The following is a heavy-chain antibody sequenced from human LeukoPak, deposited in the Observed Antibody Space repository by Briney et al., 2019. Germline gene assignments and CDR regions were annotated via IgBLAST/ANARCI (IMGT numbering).Heavy chain of an antibody. CDR3: ARCIAVAGTGEFGP. CDR1: GYSISSGYY. J-gene: IGHJ5*02. Sequence: SETLSLTCTVSGYSISSGYYWGWIRQPPGKGLEWIGSIYHSGSTYYNPSLKSRVTISVDTSKNQFSLKLSSVTAADTAVYYCARCIAVAGTGEFGPWGQGTLVTVSS. CDR2: IYHSGST. V-gene: IGHV4-38-2*02. D-gene: IGHD6-19*01.